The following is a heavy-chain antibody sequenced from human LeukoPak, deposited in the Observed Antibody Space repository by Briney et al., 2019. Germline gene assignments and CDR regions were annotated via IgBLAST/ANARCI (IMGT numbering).Heavy chain of an antibody. Sequence: GGSLRLSCAASGFTFITYGMHWVRQVPGMGLEWVAFIHYYGSKNYYADSVKGRFTISRDNSKNTLYLQMSSLRPEDTAVDYCAKAHTASLSRGYLDYWGQGTLVTVSS. V-gene: IGHV3-30*02. J-gene: IGHJ4*02. CDR3: AKAHTASLSRGYLDY. CDR1: GFTFITYG. CDR2: IHYYGSKN. D-gene: IGHD3-16*01.